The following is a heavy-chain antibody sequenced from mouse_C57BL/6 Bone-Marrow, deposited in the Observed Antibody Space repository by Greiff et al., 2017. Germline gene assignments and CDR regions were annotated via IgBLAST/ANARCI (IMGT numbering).Heavy chain of an antibody. V-gene: IGHV1-82*01. CDR3: ARSGGNYPWFAY. J-gene: IGHJ3*01. CDR1: GYAFSSSW. CDR2: IYPGDGDT. Sequence: VKLMESGPELVKPGASVKISCKASGYAFSSSWMNWVKQRPGKGLEWIGRIYPGDGDTNYNGKFKGKATLTADKSSSTAYMQLSSLTSEDSAVYFCARSGGNYPWFAYWGQGTLVTVSA. D-gene: IGHD2-1*01.